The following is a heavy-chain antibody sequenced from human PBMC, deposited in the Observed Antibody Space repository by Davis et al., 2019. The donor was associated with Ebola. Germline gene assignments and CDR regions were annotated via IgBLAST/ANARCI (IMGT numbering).Heavy chain of an antibody. CDR3: ARGRYSSSSSYYYYGMDV. CDR1: GGSFSGYY. V-gene: IGHV4-34*01. Sequence: SETLSLTCAVYGGSFSGYYWSWIRQPPGKGLEWIGEINHSGSTNYNPSLKSRVTISVDTSKNQFSLKLSSVTAADTAVYYCARGRYSSSSSYYYYGMDVWGQGTTVTVSS. CDR2: INHSGST. D-gene: IGHD6-6*01. J-gene: IGHJ6*02.